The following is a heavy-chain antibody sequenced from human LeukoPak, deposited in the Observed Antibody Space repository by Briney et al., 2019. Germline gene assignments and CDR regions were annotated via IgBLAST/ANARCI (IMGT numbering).Heavy chain of an antibody. V-gene: IGHV4-61*02. CDR2: IYTSGIT. D-gene: IGHD3-10*01. J-gene: IGHJ6*03. Sequence: PSETLSLTCTVSGGSISSGTYYWYWIRQPAGKGLEWIGRIYTSGITNYNPSLKSRVTISVDTSKNQFSLKLSSVTAADTAVYYCASHLFSSGYYYGSGSYSDMDVWGKGTTVTISS. CDR1: GGSISSGTYY. CDR3: ASHLFSSGYYYGSGSYSDMDV.